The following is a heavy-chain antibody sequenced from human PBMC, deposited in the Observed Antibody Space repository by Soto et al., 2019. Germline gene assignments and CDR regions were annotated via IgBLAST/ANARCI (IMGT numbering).Heavy chain of an antibody. Sequence: LRLCCVASGFSVTIYEMNGVRKAPGKGLEWISYIDTSGDTIRYADSVKGRFTISRDNAKNSLYLQMNSLRAEDTAVYYCASARYYDILTGYLLGPYFDYWGQGTLVTVSS. CDR1: GFSVTIYE. CDR3: ASARYYDILTGYLLGPYFDY. D-gene: IGHD3-9*01. V-gene: IGHV3-48*03. CDR2: IDTSGDTI. J-gene: IGHJ4*02.